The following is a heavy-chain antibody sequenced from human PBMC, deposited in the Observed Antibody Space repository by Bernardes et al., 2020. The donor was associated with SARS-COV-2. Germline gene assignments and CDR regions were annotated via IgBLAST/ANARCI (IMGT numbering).Heavy chain of an antibody. CDR2: ISPNNGNT. CDR3: ARAAGYYDRSGYYHEYNNH. CDR1: GYTFTSYG. V-gene: IGHV1-18*04. J-gene: IGHJ1*01. Sequence: AAVKVSCKSSGYTFTSYGISWVRQAPGQGLEWLGWISPNNGNTNFAQKFQGRVTLTTDTSTTTAYMELRSLRSDDTAVYYCARAAGYYDRSGYYHEYNNHWGQGTLVTVSS. D-gene: IGHD3-22*01.